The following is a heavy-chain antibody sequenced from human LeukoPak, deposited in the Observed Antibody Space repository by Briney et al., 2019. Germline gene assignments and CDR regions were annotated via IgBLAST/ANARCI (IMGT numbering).Heavy chain of an antibody. D-gene: IGHD1-1*01. V-gene: IGHV3-23*01. Sequence: PGGSLRLSCAASGFTFTSYAMSWVRQAPGKGLEWVSTISNSDNKPYDADSVKGRFTISRDNSKNTLHLQMNSLTAEDTAMYYCAKATGTLGNWGQGTLVTVSS. CDR2: ISNSDNKP. CDR1: GFTFTSYA. J-gene: IGHJ4*02. CDR3: AKATGTLGN.